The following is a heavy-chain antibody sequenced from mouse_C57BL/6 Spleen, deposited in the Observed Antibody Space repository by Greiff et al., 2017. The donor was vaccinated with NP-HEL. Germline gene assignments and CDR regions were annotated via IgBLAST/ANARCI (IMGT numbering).Heavy chain of an antibody. CDR3: AKGVAGYYGGTSPMDY. D-gene: IGHD2-3*01. J-gene: IGHJ4*01. CDR2: IWGDGST. Sequence: QVQLQQSGPGLVAPSQSLSITCTVSGFSLTSYGVSWVRQPPGKGLEWLGVIWGDGSTNYHSALISRLSISKDNSKSQVFLKLNSLQTDDTATYYCAKGVAGYYGGTSPMDYWGQGTSVTVSS. V-gene: IGHV2-3*01. CDR1: GFSLTSYG.